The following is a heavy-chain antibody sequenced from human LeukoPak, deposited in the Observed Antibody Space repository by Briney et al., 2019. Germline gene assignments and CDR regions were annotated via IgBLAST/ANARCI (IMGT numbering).Heavy chain of an antibody. CDR3: ARGPRYCSGGNCANWFDP. CDR2: ISYDGSNE. CDR1: GFTFSSYA. D-gene: IGHD2-15*01. Sequence: GGSLRLSCAASGFTFSSYAMHWVRQAPGKGLEWVAVISYDGSNEYYAGSVKGRFTISRDNSKNTLYLQMNSLRAEDTAVYYCARGPRYCSGGNCANWFDPWGQGTLVTVSS. J-gene: IGHJ5*02. V-gene: IGHV3-30*04.